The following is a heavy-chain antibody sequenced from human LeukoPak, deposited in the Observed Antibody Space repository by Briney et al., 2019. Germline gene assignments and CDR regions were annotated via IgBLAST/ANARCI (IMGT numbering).Heavy chain of an antibody. CDR1: GGSISSYY. Sequence: PSETLSLTCTVSGGSISSYYWSWIRQPPGKGLEWIGYIYYSGSTNYNPSLKSRVTISVDTSKNQFSLKLSSVTAADTAVYYCARAAYSQSGAFDIWGQGTMVTVSS. CDR3: ARAAYSQSGAFDI. CDR2: IYYSGST. J-gene: IGHJ3*02. D-gene: IGHD2-15*01. V-gene: IGHV4-59*01.